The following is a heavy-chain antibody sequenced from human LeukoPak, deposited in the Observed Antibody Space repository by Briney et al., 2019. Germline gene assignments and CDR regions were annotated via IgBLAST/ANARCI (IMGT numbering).Heavy chain of an antibody. J-gene: IGHJ5*02. Sequence: GRPLRLSCGASGFSFSTFAMHWVRQTPDKGLEWVADISSDGSKEIYADSVRGRFTISRDNSKNTLYLRMNNLTPEDTALYYCAKGLHTSSWYGNWFDPWGQGTLVTVSS. D-gene: IGHD2-15*01. CDR2: ISSDGSKE. V-gene: IGHV3-30*18. CDR3: AKGLHTSSWYGNWFDP. CDR1: GFSFSTFA.